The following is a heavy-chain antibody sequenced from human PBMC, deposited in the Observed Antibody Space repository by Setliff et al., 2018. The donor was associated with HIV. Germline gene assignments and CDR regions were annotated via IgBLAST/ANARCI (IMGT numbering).Heavy chain of an antibody. V-gene: IGHV2-5*02. CDR1: GFSLSTRGVG. J-gene: IGHJ4*02. CDR2: IYWDDDK. D-gene: IGHD3-10*01. Sequence: SGPTLVNPTQTLTLTCTFSGFSLSTRGVGVGWIRQPPGKALEWLALIYWDDDKSYSPSLKSRLTITKETAKNQVFLTLTNMDPVDTATYYCAHRAGGVRGVIVDYWGQGTLVTVSS. CDR3: AHRAGGVRGVIVDY.